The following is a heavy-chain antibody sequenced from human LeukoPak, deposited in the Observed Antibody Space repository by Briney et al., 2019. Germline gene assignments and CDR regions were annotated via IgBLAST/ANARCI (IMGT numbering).Heavy chain of an antibody. CDR2: IYYSGST. D-gene: IGHD4-17*01. V-gene: IGHV4-61*01. J-gene: IGHJ4*02. Sequence: PSETLSLTCTVSGDSVSSGSYYWSWIRQPPGKGLEWIGYIYYSGSTNYNPSLKSRVTISVDTSKNQFSLKLSSVTAADTAVYYCARDPYGDYYFDYWGQGTLVTVSS. CDR3: ARDPYGDYYFDY. CDR1: GDSVSSGSYY.